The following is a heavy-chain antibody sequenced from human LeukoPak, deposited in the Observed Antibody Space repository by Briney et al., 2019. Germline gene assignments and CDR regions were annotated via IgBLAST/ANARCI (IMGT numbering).Heavy chain of an antibody. CDR2: IYYSGNT. CDR3: ARWDTSSYFDY. CDR1: GGSISSGGYY. Sequence: SGTLSLTCTVSGGSISSGGYYWSWLRQLPGKGLEWIGYIYYSGNTYYNPSLKSRVTISVDTSKNQFSLKLSSVTAADTAVYFCARWDTSSYFDYWGQGTLVTVSS. J-gene: IGHJ4*02. D-gene: IGHD6-6*01. V-gene: IGHV4-31*03.